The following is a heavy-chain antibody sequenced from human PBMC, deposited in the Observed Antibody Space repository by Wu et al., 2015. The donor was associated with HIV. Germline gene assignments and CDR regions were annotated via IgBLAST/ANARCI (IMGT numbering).Heavy chain of an antibody. D-gene: IGHD2-8*01. CDR2: ITSLSGTT. V-gene: IGHV1-69*05. J-gene: IGHJ4*02. CDR3: TRGLGGVEDY. CDR1: GGTFSSYA. Sequence: QVQLVQSGAEVKKPGSSVKVSCKASGGTFSSYAISWVRQAPGQGLEWMGGITSLSGTTTYAQRFQGKITITTDESTGTAYMEVNTLRQDDTAVYFVTRGLGGVEDYWGQGTWSPSPQ.